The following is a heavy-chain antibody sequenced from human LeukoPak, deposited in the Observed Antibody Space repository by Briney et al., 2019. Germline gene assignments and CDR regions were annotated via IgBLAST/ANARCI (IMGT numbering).Heavy chain of an antibody. J-gene: IGHJ3*02. Sequence: PGGSLRLSCAASGFTFSSYSMNWVRQAPGKGLEWVSAISGSGGSTYYADSVKGRFAISRDNSKNTLYLQMNSLRADDTAVYYCAKNGSRYYYGSGSSHDAFDIWGQGTMVTVSS. V-gene: IGHV3-23*01. D-gene: IGHD3-10*01. CDR3: AKNGSRYYYGSGSSHDAFDI. CDR1: GFTFSSYS. CDR2: ISGSGGST.